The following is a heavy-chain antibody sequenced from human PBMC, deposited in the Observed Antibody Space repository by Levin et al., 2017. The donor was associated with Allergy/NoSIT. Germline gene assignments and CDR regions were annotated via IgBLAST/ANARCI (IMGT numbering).Heavy chain of an antibody. D-gene: IGHD1-1*01. CDR2: IYTSGST. CDR1: GGSISSGSYY. Sequence: SQTLSLTCTVSGGSISSGSYYWSWIRQPAGKGLEWIGRIYTSGSTNYNPSLKSRVTISVDTSKNQFSLKLSSVTAADTAVYYCAREGWKAIGIAFDIWGQGTMVTVSS. CDR3: AREGWKAIGIAFDI. J-gene: IGHJ3*02. V-gene: IGHV4-61*02.